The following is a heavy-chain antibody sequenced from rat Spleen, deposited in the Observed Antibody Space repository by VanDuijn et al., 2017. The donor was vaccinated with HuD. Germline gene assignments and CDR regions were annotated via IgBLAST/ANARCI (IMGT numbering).Heavy chain of an antibody. Sequence: EVQLVESGGGLVQPGRSLKLSCAASGFTFSNYDMAWVRQAPTKGLEWIASISTGGGDTYYRDSVKGRFTISRDNAKNTQYLQMDSLRSEDTATYYCSTAGSFTDYYFAGGFDYWGQGVMVTVSS. CDR3: STAGSFTDYYFAGGFDY. V-gene: IGHV5S13*01. D-gene: IGHD1-6*01. CDR1: GFTFSNYD. J-gene: IGHJ2*01. CDR2: ISTGGGDT.